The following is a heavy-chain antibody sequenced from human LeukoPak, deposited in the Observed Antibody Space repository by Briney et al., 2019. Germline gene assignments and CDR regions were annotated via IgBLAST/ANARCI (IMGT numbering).Heavy chain of an antibody. D-gene: IGHD6-13*01. CDR3: ARAWSSSWSGGY. Sequence: SETLSLTCTVSGGSISSSSYYWGWIRQPPGKGLEWLASIYYSGSTYYNPSLKSRVTISVDTSKNQFSLKLTSVTAADTAVYYCARAWSSSWSGGYWGQGTLVTVSS. J-gene: IGHJ4*02. CDR1: GGSISSSSYY. V-gene: IGHV4-39*07. CDR2: IYYSGST.